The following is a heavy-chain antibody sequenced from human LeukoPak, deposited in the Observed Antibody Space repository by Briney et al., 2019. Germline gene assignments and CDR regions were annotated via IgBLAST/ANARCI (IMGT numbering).Heavy chain of an antibody. CDR3: ARVHSSGRRYFDN. CDR1: GYTFTDYY. V-gene: IGHV1-2*02. Sequence: SVNVSCKASGYTFTDYYVFWVRQAPGQGLEWMGWINPNTGATNYAQKFQGRVTMTRDTSIRTAFMELSRLRSDDTAVYYGARVHSSGRRYFDNWGQGTLVTVSS. J-gene: IGHJ4*02. D-gene: IGHD6-19*01. CDR2: INPNTGAT.